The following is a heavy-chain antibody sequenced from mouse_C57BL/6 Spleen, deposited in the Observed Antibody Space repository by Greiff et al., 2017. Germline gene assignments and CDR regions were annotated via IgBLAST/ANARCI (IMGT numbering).Heavy chain of an antibody. Sequence: VQLQESGAELVRPGTSVKVSCKASGYAFTHYFIAWVKQRPGQGLEWIGVINPGRGGTNYNEKFKGKATLTAYKSSSTAYMQLSSLTSGDAAFYFCARGGEFAYWGQGTLVTVSA. CDR2: INPGRGGT. J-gene: IGHJ3*01. V-gene: IGHV1-54*01. CDR1: GYAFTHYF. CDR3: ARGGEFAY.